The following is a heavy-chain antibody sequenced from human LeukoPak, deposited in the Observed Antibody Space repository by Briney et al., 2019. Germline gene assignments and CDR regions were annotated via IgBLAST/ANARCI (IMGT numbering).Heavy chain of an antibody. Sequence: SETLSLTCTVSGGSISSYYWSWIRQPAGKGLEWIGRIYTSGSTNYNPSLKSRVTMSVDTSKNQFSLKLSSVTAADTAVYYCARLARGAPIGYYYYYYMDVWGKGTTVTVSS. CDR2: IYTSGST. V-gene: IGHV4-4*07. CDR3: ARLARGAPIGYYYYYYMDV. J-gene: IGHJ6*03. D-gene: IGHD3-3*02. CDR1: GGSISSYY.